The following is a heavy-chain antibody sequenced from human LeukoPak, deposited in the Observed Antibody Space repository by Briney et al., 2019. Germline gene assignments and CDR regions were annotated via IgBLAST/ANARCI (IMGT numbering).Heavy chain of an antibody. Sequence: PGGSLRLSCAASGFTFSSYSMNWVRQAPGKGLEWVSYISSSGSTIYYADSVKGRFTISRDNAKKSLYLQMNSLRDEDTAVYYCARDCSVTSCLRYGMDVWGQGTTVTVSS. J-gene: IGHJ6*02. CDR3: ARDCSVTSCLRYGMDV. V-gene: IGHV3-48*02. CDR2: ISSSGSTI. CDR1: GFTFSSYS. D-gene: IGHD2-2*01.